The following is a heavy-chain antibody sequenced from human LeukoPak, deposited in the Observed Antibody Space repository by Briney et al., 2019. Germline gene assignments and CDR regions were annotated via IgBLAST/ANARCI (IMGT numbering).Heavy chain of an antibody. D-gene: IGHD6-19*01. J-gene: IGHJ4*02. CDR1: GGTFSSYA. Sequence: SVKVSCKASGGTFSSYAISWMRQAPGQGLEWMGGIIPIFGTANYAQKFQGRVTITTDESTSTAYMELSSLRSDDTAVYYCARGKAVAGFFDYWGQGTLVTVSS. V-gene: IGHV1-69*05. CDR3: ARGKAVAGFFDY. CDR2: IIPIFGTA.